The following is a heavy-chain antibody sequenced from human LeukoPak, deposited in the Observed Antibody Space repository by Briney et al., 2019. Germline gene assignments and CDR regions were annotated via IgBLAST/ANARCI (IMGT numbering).Heavy chain of an antibody. V-gene: IGHV5-51*01. CDR1: GYNFGNSW. CDR3: ARKEYMDV. J-gene: IGHJ6*03. CDR2: IYPGDSDT. Sequence: GESLKISCKGLGYNFGNSWIAWVRQMPGKGLEWMGIIYPGDSDTKYGPSFQGQVTISADKSISTAYLQWSSLKASDSAIYYCARKEYMDVWGEGTTVTVSS.